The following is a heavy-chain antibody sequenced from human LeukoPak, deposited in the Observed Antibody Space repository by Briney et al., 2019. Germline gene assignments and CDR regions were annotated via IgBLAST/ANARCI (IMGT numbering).Heavy chain of an antibody. CDR3: ARTTRVGGYSYIFDY. D-gene: IGHD5-18*01. CDR2: IYNSGST. J-gene: IGHJ4*02. CDR1: GYSISSGYF. Sequence: KPSETLSLTCTVSGYSISSGYFWGWIRQPPGKGLEWIGTIYNSGSTYYNASLESRVTISVDTSKNQFSLKLSSVTAADTAVYYCARTTRVGGYSYIFDYWGQGTLVTVSS. V-gene: IGHV4-38-2*02.